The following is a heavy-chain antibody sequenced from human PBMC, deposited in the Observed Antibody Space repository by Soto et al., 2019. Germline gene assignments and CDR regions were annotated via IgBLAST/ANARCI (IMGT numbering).Heavy chain of an antibody. Sequence: QVQLVQSGAEVKKPGASVKVSCKASGYTFTSYGISWVRQAPGQGLEWMGWINPYNGNTKYAQKLRGRVTMTTDTSTSTAYMELRSLRSDDTDVYHCARDLGGFPDYWGQGTLVTVSS. J-gene: IGHJ4*02. CDR3: ARDLGGFPDY. D-gene: IGHD5-12*01. V-gene: IGHV1-18*01. CDR2: INPYNGNT. CDR1: GYTFTSYG.